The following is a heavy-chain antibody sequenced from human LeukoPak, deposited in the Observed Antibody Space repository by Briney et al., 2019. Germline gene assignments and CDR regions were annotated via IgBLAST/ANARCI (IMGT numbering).Heavy chain of an antibody. D-gene: IGHD1-14*01. Sequence: GGSLRLSCAASGFTFSSYAMHWVRQAPGKGLEWVAVISYDGSNKYYADSVKGRFTISRDNSKNTLYLQMNSLRAEDTAVYYCARGPGPENYWGQGTLVTVSS. J-gene: IGHJ4*02. CDR1: GFTFSSYA. CDR3: ARGPGPENY. CDR2: ISYDGSNK. V-gene: IGHV3-30*04.